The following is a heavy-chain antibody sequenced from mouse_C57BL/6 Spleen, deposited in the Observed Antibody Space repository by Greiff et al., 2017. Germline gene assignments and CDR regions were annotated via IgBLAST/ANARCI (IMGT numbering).Heavy chain of an antibody. J-gene: IGHJ4*01. CDR2: IDPSDSYT. CDR1: GYTFPSYW. V-gene: IGHV1-69*01. CDR3: ARIYDGYRYAMDY. D-gene: IGHD2-3*01. Sequence: QVQLQQPGAELVMPGASVKLSCKASGYTFPSYWMHWVKQRPGQGLEWIGEIDPSDSYTNYNQKFKGKSTLTVDKSSSTAYMQLSSLTSEDSAVYYCARIYDGYRYAMDYWGQGTSVTVSS.